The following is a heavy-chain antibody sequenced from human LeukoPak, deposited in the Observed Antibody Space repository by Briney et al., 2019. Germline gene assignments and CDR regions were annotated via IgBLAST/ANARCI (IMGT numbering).Heavy chain of an antibody. CDR1: GYSFTSYW. CDR3: ASVGGSPTNYYYGMDV. V-gene: IGHV5-51*01. J-gene: IGHJ6*02. CDR2: IYPGDSDT. D-gene: IGHD3-16*01. Sequence: GESLKISGKGSGYSFTSYWIGWVGQLPGKGLEWMEIIYPGDSDTRYSPSFQGQVTISADKSISTAYLQWSSLKASDTAMYYCASVGGSPTNYYYGMDVWGQGTTVTVSS.